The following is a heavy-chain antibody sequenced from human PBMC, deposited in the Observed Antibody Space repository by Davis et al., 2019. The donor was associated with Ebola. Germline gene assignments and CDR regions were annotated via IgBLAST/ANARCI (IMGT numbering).Heavy chain of an antibody. J-gene: IGHJ6*02. CDR2: IKQDGSEK. Sequence: GESLKISCAASGFTFSSYWMSWVRQAPGKGLEWVANIKQDGSEKYYVDSVKGRFTISRDNAKNSLYLQMNSLRAEDTAVYYCAREGGSGYDLFYYGMDVWGQGTTVTVSS. V-gene: IGHV3-7*01. CDR1: GFTFSSYW. CDR3: AREGGSGYDLFYYGMDV. D-gene: IGHD5-12*01.